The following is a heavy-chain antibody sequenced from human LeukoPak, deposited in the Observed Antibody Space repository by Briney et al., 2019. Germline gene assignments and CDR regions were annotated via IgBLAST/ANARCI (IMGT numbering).Heavy chain of an antibody. Sequence: SETLSLTCAVYGGSFSGYYWSWIRQPPGKGLEWIGEINHSGSTNYNPSLKSRVTISVDTSKNQFSLKLSSVTAADTAAYYCARARYYYDSSGYAFDIWGQGTMVTVSS. CDR3: ARARYYYDSSGYAFDI. D-gene: IGHD3-22*01. J-gene: IGHJ3*02. CDR2: INHSGST. CDR1: GGSFSGYY. V-gene: IGHV4-34*01.